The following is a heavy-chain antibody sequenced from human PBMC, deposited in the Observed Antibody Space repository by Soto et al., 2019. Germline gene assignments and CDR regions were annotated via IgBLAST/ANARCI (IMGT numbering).Heavy chain of an antibody. CDR1: GGSFIGYY. J-gene: IGHJ5*02. V-gene: IGHV4-34*01. CDR2: INHSGST. CDR3: ARGLGYDFWSRNRWFDP. D-gene: IGHD3-3*01. Sequence: PSETLSLTCAVYGGSFIGYYWSWIRQPPGKGLEWIGEINHSGSTNYNPSLKSRVTISVDTSKNQFSLKLSSVTAADTAVYYCARGLGYDFWSRNRWFDPWGQGTLVTVSS.